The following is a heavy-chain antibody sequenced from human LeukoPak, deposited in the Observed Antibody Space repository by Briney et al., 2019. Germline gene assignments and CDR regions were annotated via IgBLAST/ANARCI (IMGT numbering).Heavy chain of an antibody. CDR3: ATPADDY. V-gene: IGHV3-7*01. J-gene: IGHJ4*02. CDR1: GFTFSTSY. Sequence: GGSLRLSCAASGFTFSTSYMSWVRQAPGKGLEWVANIQEDGSEKSNADSVKGRFTISRDNAKSSLYLQMNSLRAEDTALYYCATPADDYWGQGTLVTVSS. CDR2: IQEDGSEK.